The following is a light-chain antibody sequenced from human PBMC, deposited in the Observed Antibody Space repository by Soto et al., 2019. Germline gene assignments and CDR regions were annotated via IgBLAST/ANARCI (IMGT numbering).Light chain of an antibody. CDR3: QQYDRSPLT. CDR2: GAS. V-gene: IGKV3-20*01. Sequence: EIMLTQSPGTLSLSPGERATISCRASQSVSSNYLACYQQTPDQAPRLLIYGASSRATGIPDMFSGRGSGTYFPLTISRLEPEDFAVYYCQQYDRSPLTFGGGTKVEIK. J-gene: IGKJ4*01. CDR1: QSVSSNY.